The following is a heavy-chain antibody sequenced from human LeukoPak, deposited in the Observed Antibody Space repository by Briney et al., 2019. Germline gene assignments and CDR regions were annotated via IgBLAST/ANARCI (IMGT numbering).Heavy chain of an antibody. D-gene: IGHD6-19*01. Sequence: GGSLRLSCAASGFTFSSYWMSWVRQAPGKGLEWVANIKQDGSEKYYVDSVKGRFTISRDNAKNSLYLQMNSLRAEDTAVYFCARAVAGTLVAFDIWGQGTMVTVSS. CDR3: ARAVAGTLVAFDI. CDR1: GFTFSSYW. J-gene: IGHJ3*02. V-gene: IGHV3-7*01. CDR2: IKQDGSEK.